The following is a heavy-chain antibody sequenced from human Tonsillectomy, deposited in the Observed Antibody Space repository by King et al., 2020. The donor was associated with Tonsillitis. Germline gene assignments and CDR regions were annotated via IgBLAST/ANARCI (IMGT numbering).Heavy chain of an antibody. V-gene: IGHV3-11*06. CDR1: GLTFGDYD. D-gene: IGHD1-26*01. CDR2: ISSSSDYT. Sequence: VQLVESGGGLVKPGGSLRLSCAASGLTFGDYDVSWIRQAPGQGLEWVSYISSSSDYTYYADSVKGRLTISRANAKNSVYLQMNSLRAEDTAVYYCARVTGIVGVFYWYFDLWGRGTLVTVSS. J-gene: IGHJ2*01. CDR3: ARVTGIVGVFYWYFDL.